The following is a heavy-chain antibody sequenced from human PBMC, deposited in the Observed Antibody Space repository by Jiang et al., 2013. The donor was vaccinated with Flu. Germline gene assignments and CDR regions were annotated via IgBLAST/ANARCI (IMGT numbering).Heavy chain of an antibody. V-gene: IGHV1-18*01. Sequence: GAEVKKPGASVKVSCKASGYTFTSYGISWVRQAPGQGLEWMGWISAYNGHTNYPQKLQDRVTITADESTSTAYMELSSLRSGDTAVYYCAREPPIAVAGTRYFDYWGQGTLVTV. CDR1: GYTFTSYG. CDR2: ISAYNGHT. CDR3: AREPPIAVAGTRYFDY. J-gene: IGHJ4*02. D-gene: IGHD6-19*01.